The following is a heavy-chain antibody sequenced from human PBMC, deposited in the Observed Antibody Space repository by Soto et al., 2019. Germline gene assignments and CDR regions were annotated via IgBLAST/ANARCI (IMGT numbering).Heavy chain of an antibody. CDR2: IYKSATT. V-gene: IGHV4-30-4*01. CDR3: ARGRYCLTGRCFPNWFDS. CDR1: GDSISTVDYF. Sequence: PSETLSLTCSVSGDSISTVDYFWAWIRQPPGQALEYIGYIYKSATTYYNPSFEGRVAISLDTSKSHFSLNVTSVTAADTAMYFCARGRYCLTGRCFPNWFDSWGQGTLVTVSS. J-gene: IGHJ5*01. D-gene: IGHD2-15*01.